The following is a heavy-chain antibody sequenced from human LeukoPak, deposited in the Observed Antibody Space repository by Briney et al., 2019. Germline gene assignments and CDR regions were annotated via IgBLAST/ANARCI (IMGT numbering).Heavy chain of an antibody. CDR3: ERERADDSGIQ. Sequence: GGSLRLSCAASGFTFSSYSMNWVRQAPGKGLEWVSYISSSSSTIYYADSVKGRFTISRDNSKNTLYLQMNNLRAEDTAVYFCERERADDSGIQWGQGTLVTVSS. J-gene: IGHJ4*02. D-gene: IGHD3-22*01. CDR2: ISSSSSTI. V-gene: IGHV3-48*01. CDR1: GFTFSSYS.